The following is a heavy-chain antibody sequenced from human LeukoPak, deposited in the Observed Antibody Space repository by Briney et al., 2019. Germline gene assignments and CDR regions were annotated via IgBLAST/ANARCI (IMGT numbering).Heavy chain of an antibody. D-gene: IGHD3-10*01. CDR1: GFTFSDYY. CDR3: AKYYYGSGNSYALDV. Sequence: SGGSLRLSCAASGFTFSDYYMSWIRQAPGKGLEWVSALSGVGTDTYYVDSVKGRFTISRDNSRSTLNLQMNSLRAEDTAVYYCAKYYYGSGNSYALDVWGQGTTVTVSS. J-gene: IGHJ6*02. V-gene: IGHV3-23*01. CDR2: LSGVGTDT.